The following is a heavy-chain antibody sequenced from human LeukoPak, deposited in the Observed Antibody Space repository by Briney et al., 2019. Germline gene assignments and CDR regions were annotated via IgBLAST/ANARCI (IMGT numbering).Heavy chain of an antibody. CDR1: GYSISSGYY. J-gene: IGHJ5*02. CDR2: IYHSGST. Sequence: SETLSLTCTVSGYSISSGYYWGWIRQPPGKGLEWIGSIYHSGSTYYNPSLKSRVTISMDTSKNQFSLTLSSVTAADTAVYYCARDGGFNLIVAIIGSWFDPWGQGTLVTVSS. V-gene: IGHV4-38-2*02. D-gene: IGHD3-22*01. CDR3: ARDGGFNLIVAIIGSWFDP.